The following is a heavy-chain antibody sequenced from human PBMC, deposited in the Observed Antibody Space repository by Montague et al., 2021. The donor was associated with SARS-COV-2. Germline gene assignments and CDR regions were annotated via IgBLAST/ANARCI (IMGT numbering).Heavy chain of an antibody. CDR1: GGSLSNYY. J-gene: IGHJ4*02. V-gene: IGHV4-34*01. Sequence: SETLSLTCTVSGGSLSNYYWSWIRQPPGKGLEWIGHSYHRGSTXXXPSXXXRVTISVDTSKNQFSLKLNSVTAADTAVYYCARGILLMNMAVVVLLGVMYYFDSWGQGTLVAVSS. CDR3: ARGILLMNMAVVVLLGVMYYFDS. D-gene: IGHD3-22*01. CDR2: SYHRGST.